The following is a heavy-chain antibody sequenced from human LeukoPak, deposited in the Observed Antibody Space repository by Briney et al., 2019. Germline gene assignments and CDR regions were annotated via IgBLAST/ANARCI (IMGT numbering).Heavy chain of an antibody. J-gene: IGHJ4*02. CDR2: INHSGST. CDR1: GGSFSGYY. V-gene: IGHV4-34*09. CDR3: ARGNSDGKREDY. Sequence: SETLSLTCAVYGGSFSGYYWSWIRQPPGKGLEWIGEINHSGSTYYNPSLKSRVTISGDTSKNQFSLRLSSVTAADTAVYYCARGNSDGKREDYWGPGTLLTVSS. D-gene: IGHD2-15*01.